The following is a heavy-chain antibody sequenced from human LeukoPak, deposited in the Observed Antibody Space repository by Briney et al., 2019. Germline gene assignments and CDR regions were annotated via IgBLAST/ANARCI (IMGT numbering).Heavy chain of an antibody. J-gene: IGHJ3*02. Sequence: SETLSLTCTVSGDYIGRHYWSWIRQRPGNGLEWIGYIFYVGSTYYNTSLMTRVNTSVEASMNQCSLKLNAVTAADTAVYYCARDYYDSRGEAFDIWGQGTMVTVSS. CDR1: GDYIGRHY. V-gene: IGHV4-59*11. D-gene: IGHD3-22*01. CDR2: IFYVGST. CDR3: ARDYYDSRGEAFDI.